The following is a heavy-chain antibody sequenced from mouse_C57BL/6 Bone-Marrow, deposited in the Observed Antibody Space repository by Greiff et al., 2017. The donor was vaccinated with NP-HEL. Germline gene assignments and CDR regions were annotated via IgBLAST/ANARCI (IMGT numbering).Heavy chain of an antibody. D-gene: IGHD2-5*01. CDR3: ARSPAYYSNWGFAY. CDR2: IYPGDGDT. V-gene: IGHV1-80*01. CDR1: GYAFSSYW. Sequence: VQLQQSGAELVKPGASVKISCKASGYAFSSYWMNWVKQRPGKGLEWIGQIYPGDGDTNYNGTFKGKATLTADKSSSTAYMQLSSLTSEDSAVYFGARSPAYYSNWGFAYWGQGTLVTVSA. J-gene: IGHJ3*01.